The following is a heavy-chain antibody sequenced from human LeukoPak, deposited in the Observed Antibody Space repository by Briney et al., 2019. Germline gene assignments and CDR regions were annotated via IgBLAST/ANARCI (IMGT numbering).Heavy chain of an antibody. CDR3: AKDVGKWESLHFFDY. D-gene: IGHD1-26*01. V-gene: IGHV3-23*01. CDR2: ISGSGSST. Sequence: GGSLRLSCLTSGFTLSTNAMSWVRQAPGKGLEWISGISGSGSSTYYADSVKGRFTISRDDSRNTLYLQMNSLRGDDTAVYYCAKDVGKWESLHFFDYWGQGTLVTVSS. CDR1: GFTLSTNA. J-gene: IGHJ4*02.